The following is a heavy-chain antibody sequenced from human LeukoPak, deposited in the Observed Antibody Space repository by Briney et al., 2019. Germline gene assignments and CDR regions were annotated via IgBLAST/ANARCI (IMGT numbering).Heavy chain of an antibody. J-gene: IGHJ3*02. CDR2: ISWNSGRI. Sequence: PGRSLRLSCAASGFTFDDYAMHWVRHAPGKGLEWVSGISWNSGRIGYADSVKGRFTISRDNAKNSLYLQMNSLRVEDTALYYCAKDFYRLGEFDAFDNWGQGTMVTVSS. D-gene: IGHD3-16*01. V-gene: IGHV3-9*01. CDR1: GFTFDDYA. CDR3: AKDFYRLGEFDAFDN.